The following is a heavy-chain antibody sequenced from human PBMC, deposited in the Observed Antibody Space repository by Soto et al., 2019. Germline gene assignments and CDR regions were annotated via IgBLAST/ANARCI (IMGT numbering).Heavy chain of an antibody. Sequence: QVQLVQSGAEVKKPGASVKVSCKASGYTFTSYGISWVRQAPGQGLEWMGWISAYNGNTNYAQKLQGRVTMTTDTPPSTAYLELGSVRSVDRAVYYCARDRGSSALDYWGQGTLVTVSS. V-gene: IGHV1-18*01. CDR3: ARDRGSSALDY. CDR2: ISAYNGNT. D-gene: IGHD1-26*01. J-gene: IGHJ4*02. CDR1: GYTFTSYG.